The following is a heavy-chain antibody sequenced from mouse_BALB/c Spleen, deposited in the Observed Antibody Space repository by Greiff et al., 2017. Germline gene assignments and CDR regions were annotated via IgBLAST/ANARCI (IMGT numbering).Heavy chain of an antibody. J-gene: IGHJ2*01. V-gene: IGHV7-3*02. Sequence: EVMLVESGGGLVQPGGSLRLSCATSGFTFTDYYMSLVRQPPGKALEWLGFIRNKANGYTTEYSASVKGRFTISRDNSQSILYLQMNTLRAEDSATYYCARDNEALLLFDYWGQGTTLTVSS. CDR2: IRNKANGYTT. CDR3: ARDNEALLLFDY. D-gene: IGHD1-1*01. CDR1: GFTFTDYY.